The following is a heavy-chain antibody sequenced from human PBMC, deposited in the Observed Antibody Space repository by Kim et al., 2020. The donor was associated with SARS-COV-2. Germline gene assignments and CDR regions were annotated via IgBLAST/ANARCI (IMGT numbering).Heavy chain of an antibody. Sequence: GGSLRLSCAASGFSFSSYGMVWVRQAPGKGLECVAVIWNDGTTQYYADSVKGRFTISRDNSKNILFLQFDSLRGEDTAVYYCARGWDFFDHWGQGALVTVSS. CDR1: GFSFSSYG. J-gene: IGHJ4*02. CDR3: ARGWDFFDH. CDR2: IWNDGTTQ. V-gene: IGHV3-33*01. D-gene: IGHD1-26*01.